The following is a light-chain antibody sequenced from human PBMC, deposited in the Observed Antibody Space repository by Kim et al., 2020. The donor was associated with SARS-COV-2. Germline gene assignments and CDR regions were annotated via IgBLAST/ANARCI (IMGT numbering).Light chain of an antibody. Sequence: ALGQTVRITCQGDSLRSYYASRYQQKPGQAPVLVIYGKNNRPSGIPDRFSGSSSGNTASLTITGAQAEDEADYSCNSRDSSGNHLVFGGGTKLTVL. V-gene: IGLV3-19*01. CDR2: GKN. CDR3: NSRDSSGNHLV. CDR1: SLRSYY. J-gene: IGLJ2*01.